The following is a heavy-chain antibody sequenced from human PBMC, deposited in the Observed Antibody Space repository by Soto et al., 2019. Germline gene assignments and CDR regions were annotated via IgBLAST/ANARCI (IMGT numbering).Heavy chain of an antibody. CDR3: AGGWFGELVYYCDS. J-gene: IGHJ4*02. CDR1: GYTFTSYG. Sequence: QVQLVQSGAAVKKPGASVKVSCKASGYTFTSYGISWVRQAPGQGLDWIGWISAYNGNTNYAEKLQGRVTMTTDTSTSTACMERMSLRFADTAVYYCAGGWFGELVYYCDSWGQGSLVTVSS. D-gene: IGHD3-10*01. V-gene: IGHV1-18*01. CDR2: ISAYNGNT.